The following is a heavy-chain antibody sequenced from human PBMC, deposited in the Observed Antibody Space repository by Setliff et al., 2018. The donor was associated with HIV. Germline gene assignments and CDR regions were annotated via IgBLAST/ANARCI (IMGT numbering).Heavy chain of an antibody. J-gene: IGHJ5*02. V-gene: IGHV1-69*05. Sequence: ASVKVSCKASGGTFSSYAISWVRQAPGHGLEWMGWIIPISGPVNYAQKFWGRVTITTHESTSTAYMELSSLRSEDTAVYYCARDFGGYCSSMSCPGLFDPWGQGTLVTVSS. CDR1: GGTFSSYA. D-gene: IGHD2-2*01. CDR3: ARDFGGYCSSMSCPGLFDP. CDR2: IIPISGPV.